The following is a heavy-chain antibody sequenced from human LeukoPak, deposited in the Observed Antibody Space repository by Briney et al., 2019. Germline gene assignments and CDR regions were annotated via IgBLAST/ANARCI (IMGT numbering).Heavy chain of an antibody. CDR3: ARDKGATPTYYDILTGYYEQDFYGMDV. CDR2: ISSSSSYI. CDR1: GFTFSSYS. J-gene: IGHJ6*02. D-gene: IGHD3-9*01. Sequence: GGSLRLSCAASGFTFSSYSMNWVRQAPGKGLEWVSSISSSSSYIYYADSVKGRFTISRDNAKNSLYLQMNSLRAEDTAVYYCARDKGATPTYYDILTGYYEQDFYGMDVWGQGTTVTVSS. V-gene: IGHV3-21*01.